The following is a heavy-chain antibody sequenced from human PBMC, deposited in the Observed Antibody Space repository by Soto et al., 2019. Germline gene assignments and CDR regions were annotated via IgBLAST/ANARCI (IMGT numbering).Heavy chain of an antibody. CDR3: ARLLAHGEFRFDY. CDR2: ISSSSYI. Sequence: SGGSLRLSCAASGFTFSSYSMNWVRQAPGKGLEWVSSISSSSYIYYADSVKGRFTISRDNAKNSLYLHMNSLRAEDTAVYYCARLLAHGEFRFDYWGQGTLVTVSS. J-gene: IGHJ4*02. D-gene: IGHD3-10*01. CDR1: GFTFSSYS. V-gene: IGHV3-21*01.